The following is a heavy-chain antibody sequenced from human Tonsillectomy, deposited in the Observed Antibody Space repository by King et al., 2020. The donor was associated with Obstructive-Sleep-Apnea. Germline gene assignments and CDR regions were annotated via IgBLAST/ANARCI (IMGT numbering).Heavy chain of an antibody. CDR3: ARGSKLATTFDY. J-gene: IGHJ4*02. D-gene: IGHD5-24*01. CDR1: GFTVSSNY. CDR2: IYSGGST. Sequence: VQLVESGGGLVQPGGSLRLSCAASGFTVSSNYMSWVRQAPGKGLEWVSVIYSGGSTYYADSVKGRFTRSRHNSKNTLYLQMNSLRAEDTAVYYCARGSKLATTFDYWGQGTLVTVSS. V-gene: IGHV3-53*04.